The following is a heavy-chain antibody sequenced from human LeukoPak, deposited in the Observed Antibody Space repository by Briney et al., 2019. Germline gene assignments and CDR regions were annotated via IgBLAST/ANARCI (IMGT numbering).Heavy chain of an antibody. Sequence: GGSLRLSCAASGFTFSSYAMSWVRQAPGKGLEWVPAISGSGGSTYYADPVKGRFTISRDNSKSTLCLQMNSLRAEDTAVYYCAKQLGYCSDGSCYFPYWGQGTLVTVSS. CDR1: GFTFSSYA. D-gene: IGHD2-15*01. CDR3: AKQLGYCSDGSCYFPY. V-gene: IGHV3-23*01. J-gene: IGHJ4*02. CDR2: ISGSGGST.